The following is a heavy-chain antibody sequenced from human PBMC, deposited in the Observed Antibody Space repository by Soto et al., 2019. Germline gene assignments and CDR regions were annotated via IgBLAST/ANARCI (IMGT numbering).Heavy chain of an antibody. Sequence: SETLSLTCTVSGGSISSSSYYWGWIRQPPGKGLEWIGSIYYSGSTYYNPSLKSRVTISVDTSKNQFSLKLSSLTAADTAVYYCARGDGFTPGGAFDIWGQGTMVTVSS. CDR3: ARGDGFTPGGAFDI. V-gene: IGHV4-39*01. J-gene: IGHJ3*02. CDR2: IYYSGST. CDR1: GGSISSSSYY. D-gene: IGHD2-15*01.